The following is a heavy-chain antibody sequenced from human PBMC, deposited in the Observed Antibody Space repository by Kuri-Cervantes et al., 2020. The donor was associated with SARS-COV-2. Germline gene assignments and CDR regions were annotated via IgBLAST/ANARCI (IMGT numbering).Heavy chain of an antibody. J-gene: IGHJ5*02. CDR2: ISAYNGNT. D-gene: IGHD6-6*01. V-gene: IGHV1-18*01. CDR3: AREIALLEYSSSSVPWFDP. Sequence: ASVKVSCKASGYTFTSYGISWVRRAPGQGLEWMGWISAYNGNTNYAQKLQGRVTMTTDTSTSTAYMELRSLRSDGTAVYYCAREIALLEYSSSSVPWFDPWGQGTLVTVSS. CDR1: GYTFTSYG.